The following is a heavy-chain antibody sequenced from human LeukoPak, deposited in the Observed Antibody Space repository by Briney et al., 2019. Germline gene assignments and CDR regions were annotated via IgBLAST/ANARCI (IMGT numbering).Heavy chain of an antibody. CDR3: ARETGRGYGSGSYYDY. CDR1: GYTFTGYY. J-gene: IGHJ4*02. D-gene: IGHD3-10*01. Sequence: ASVKVSCKASGYTFTGYYMHWVRQAPGQGLEWTGWINPNSGGTNYAQKFQGWVTMTRDTSISTAYMELSRLRSDDTAVYYCARETGRGYGSGSYYDYWGQGTLVTVSS. CDR2: INPNSGGT. V-gene: IGHV1-2*04.